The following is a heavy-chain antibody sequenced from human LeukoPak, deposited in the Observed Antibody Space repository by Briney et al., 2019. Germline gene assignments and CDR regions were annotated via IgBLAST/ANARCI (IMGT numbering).Heavy chain of an antibody. J-gene: IGHJ4*02. CDR2: IRSKANSYAT. CDR1: GFTFSGCA. CDR3: TTHQTSGWGFDY. V-gene: IGHV3-73*01. D-gene: IGHD6-19*01. Sequence: GGSLRLSCAASGFTFSGCAMHWVRQASGKGLEWVGRIRSKANSYATAYVASVKGRFTISRDDSKNTAYLQMNSLKTEDTAVYYCTTHQTSGWGFDYWGQGTLVTVSS.